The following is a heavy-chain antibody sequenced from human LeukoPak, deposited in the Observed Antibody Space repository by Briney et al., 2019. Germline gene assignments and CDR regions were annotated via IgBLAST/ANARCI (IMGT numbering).Heavy chain of an antibody. V-gene: IGHV3-21*01. CDR2: ISGSNSYI. Sequence: PGRSLRLSCAASGFTFSSYGMHWIRQAPGKGLEWVSSISGSNSYIFYADSVKGRFTVSRDNAKDSLYLQMNSLRAEDTAVYYCARASTTLTYEGYWGQGTLVTVSS. CDR3: ARASTTLTYEGY. CDR1: GFTFSSYG. D-gene: IGHD1-1*01. J-gene: IGHJ4*02.